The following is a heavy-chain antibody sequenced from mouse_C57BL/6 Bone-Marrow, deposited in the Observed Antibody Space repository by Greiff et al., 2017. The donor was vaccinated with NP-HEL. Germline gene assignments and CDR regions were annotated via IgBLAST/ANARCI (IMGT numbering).Heavy chain of an antibody. CDR3: TDYYGFAY. D-gene: IGHD1-1*01. CDR2: IRLKSDNYAT. J-gene: IGHJ3*01. Sequence: DVMLVESGGGLVQPGGSMKLSCVASGFTFSNYWMNWVRQSPEKGLEWVAQIRLKSDNYATHYAESVKGRFTISRDDSKSSVYLQMNNLRAEDTGIYYCTDYYGFAYWGQGTLVTVSA. CDR1: GFTFSNYW. V-gene: IGHV6-3*01.